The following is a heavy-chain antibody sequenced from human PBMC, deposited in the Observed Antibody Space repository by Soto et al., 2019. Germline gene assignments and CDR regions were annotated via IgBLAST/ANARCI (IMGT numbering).Heavy chain of an antibody. CDR2: IDPSDSYT. CDR1: GYSFTSYW. CDR3: ARQLIVVARRTYGMDV. Sequence: PVESLKISCKGSGYSFTSYWISWVRQMPWKGLEWMGRIDPSDSYTNYSPSFQGHVTISADKSISTAYLQWSSLKASDTAMYYCARQLIVVARRTYGMDVWGQGTTVTVSS. V-gene: IGHV5-10-1*01. D-gene: IGHD3-22*01. J-gene: IGHJ6*02.